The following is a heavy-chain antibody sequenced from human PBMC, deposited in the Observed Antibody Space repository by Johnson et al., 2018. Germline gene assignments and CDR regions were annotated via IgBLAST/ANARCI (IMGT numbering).Heavy chain of an antibody. CDR3: ARDGEYFQY. Sequence: VQLQESGGGLVQXGGSXRLXCVGSGFTFSRYWMTWVRQAPGKGLEWVANINLDGSEKYYVDSVKGRFTISRDNVKNSHDLQRNSLRAEETAVYYCARDGEYFQYWGQGTLVTVSP. J-gene: IGHJ1*01. V-gene: IGHV3-7*01. CDR2: INLDGSEK. CDR1: GFTFSRYW.